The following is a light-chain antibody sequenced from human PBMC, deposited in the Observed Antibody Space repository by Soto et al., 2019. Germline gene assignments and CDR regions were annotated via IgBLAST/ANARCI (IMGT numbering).Light chain of an antibody. J-gene: IGKJ1*01. CDR2: GVS. CDR3: QQYNRWPPWT. V-gene: IGKV3-15*01. CDR1: QSVSNN. Sequence: EIVMTQSPATLSVSPGEKVTLSCRASQSVSNNLAWYQQKPGQAPSLLMYGVSTRATGIPARFSGSGSGTEFTLTISSLQSEDFAVYYCQQYNRWPPWTFGQGTKVEIK.